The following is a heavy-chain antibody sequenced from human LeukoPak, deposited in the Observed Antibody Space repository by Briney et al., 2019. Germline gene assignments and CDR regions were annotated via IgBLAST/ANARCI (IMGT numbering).Heavy chain of an antibody. V-gene: IGHV3-23*01. D-gene: IGHD6-13*01. CDR2: ISGGGGTT. J-gene: IGHJ4*02. CDR3: AKGGSGSTFFDY. CDR1: RFTFTTYA. Sequence: GGSLRLSCAASRFTFTTYAMSWVRQAPGKGLEWVSTISGGGGTTYYADSVKGRFTISRDNSKNTLYLQMQSLRAEDTAVYYCAKGGSGSTFFDYWGQGTLVTVSS.